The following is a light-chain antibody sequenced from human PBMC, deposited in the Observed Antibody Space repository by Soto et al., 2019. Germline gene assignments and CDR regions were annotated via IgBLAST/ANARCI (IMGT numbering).Light chain of an antibody. Sequence: ETVLTQSPGTLSLSPGETATLSCRASQSLTGHFLAWYQQRPGQAPKVLIYGASYRAPGIPDRFSGSGSGTDFTLTISRLEPEDFAVYYCQQYSTSPRTFGQGNKLEIK. CDR1: QSLTGHF. V-gene: IGKV3-20*01. CDR3: QQYSTSPRT. J-gene: IGKJ2*01. CDR2: GAS.